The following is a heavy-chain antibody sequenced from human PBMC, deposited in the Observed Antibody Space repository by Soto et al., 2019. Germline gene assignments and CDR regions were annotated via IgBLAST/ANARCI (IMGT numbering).Heavy chain of an antibody. V-gene: IGHV3-48*01. CDR2: IGIGSSTK. Sequence: GGSLRLSCAASGFTFRNYGMNWVRQAPGKGLEWVSYIGIGSSTKYYADSVKGRFTISRDNAKNSLYLQMNSLRAEDTAVHYCARDQLYYNDISGRPLNAFDVWGQGTMVTVSS. D-gene: IGHD3-22*01. J-gene: IGHJ3*01. CDR1: GFTFRNYG. CDR3: ARDQLYYNDISGRPLNAFDV.